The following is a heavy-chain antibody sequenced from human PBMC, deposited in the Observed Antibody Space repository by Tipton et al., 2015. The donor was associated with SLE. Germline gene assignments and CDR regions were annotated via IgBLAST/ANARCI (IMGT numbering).Heavy chain of an antibody. J-gene: IGHJ4*02. CDR2: IYYSGST. CDR3: ASQGSSSGELDY. CDR1: GGSISSYY. D-gene: IGHD6-13*01. Sequence: TLSLTCTVSGGSISSYYWSWIRQPPGKGLEWIGSIYYSGSTYYNPSLKSRVTISVDTSKNQFSLKLSSVTAADTAVYYCASQGSSSGELDYWGQGTLVTVSS. V-gene: IGHV4-59*05.